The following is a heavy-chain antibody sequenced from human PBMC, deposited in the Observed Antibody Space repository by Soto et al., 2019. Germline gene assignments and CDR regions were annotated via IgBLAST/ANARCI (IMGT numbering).Heavy chain of an antibody. D-gene: IGHD5-12*01. CDR1: GFTFSSYS. Sequence: EVQLVESGGGLVKPGGSLRLSCAASGFTFSSYSMNWVRQAPGKGLEWVSSISSSSSYIYYADSVKGRFTISRDNATSSLYLQINSLRAEDTAVYYCAREVSKYRGYEFEYWGSGTMVTGSS. J-gene: IGHJ4*02. CDR3: AREVSKYRGYEFEY. CDR2: ISSSSSYI. V-gene: IGHV3-21*01.